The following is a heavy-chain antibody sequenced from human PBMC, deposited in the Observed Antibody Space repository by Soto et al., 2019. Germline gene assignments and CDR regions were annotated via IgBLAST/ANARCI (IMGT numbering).Heavy chain of an antibody. Sequence: QVQLVQSGAEVKKPGPSVKVSCKASGGTFSSYAISWVRQAPGQGLEWMGGIIPIFGTANYAQKFQGRVTITADESTRTAYMELSSLRSEDTAVYYCARGRGYCISTSCYAVGMDVWGQGTTVTVSS. CDR3: ARGRGYCISTSCYAVGMDV. CDR2: IIPIFGTA. J-gene: IGHJ6*02. CDR1: GGTFSSYA. V-gene: IGHV1-69*12. D-gene: IGHD2-2*01.